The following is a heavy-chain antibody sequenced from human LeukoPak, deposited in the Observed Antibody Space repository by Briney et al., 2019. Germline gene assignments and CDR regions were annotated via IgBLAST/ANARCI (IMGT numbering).Heavy chain of an antibody. D-gene: IGHD6-13*01. V-gene: IGHV3-21*01. CDR2: VSSSGTYI. J-gene: IGHJ4*02. CDR3: AKDLAPRDSSSLDY. CDR1: GFTFSSYS. Sequence: GGSLRLSCAASGFTFSSYSMNWVRQAPGKGLEWVSSVSSSGTYIYYADSVKGRFTISRDNAKNSVYLQMNSLRAEDTAVYYCAKDLAPRDSSSLDYWGQGTLVTVSS.